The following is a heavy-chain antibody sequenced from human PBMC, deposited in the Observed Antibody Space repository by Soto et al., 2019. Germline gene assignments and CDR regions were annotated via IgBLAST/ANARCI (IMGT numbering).Heavy chain of an antibody. Sequence: QVQLVESGGGVVQPGRSLRLSCAASGFSFSSYAIHWVRQAPGKGLEWVTVISYDGGKKYYADSVKGRFTISRDNSQNALYVQMGGLRAEDTAVYYCARDVRYDSSGYYDYWGQGTLVTVSS. J-gene: IGHJ4*02. D-gene: IGHD3-22*01. CDR2: ISYDGGKK. CDR3: ARDVRYDSSGYYDY. CDR1: GFSFSSYA. V-gene: IGHV3-30-3*01.